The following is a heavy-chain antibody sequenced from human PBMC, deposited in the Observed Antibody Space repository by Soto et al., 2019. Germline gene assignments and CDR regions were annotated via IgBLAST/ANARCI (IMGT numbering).Heavy chain of an antibody. Sequence: EVQLLESGGGLRQPGGSLRLSCAAAGFPFRTHAMTWVRQTPAKGLEWISTISGSGAATYYADSVRGRFTISRDNTENTLFLQMNSLRAEDSAMYFCTKGRRGAWVHDFFDVWGQGTPVTVSS. D-gene: IGHD2-21*02. CDR2: ISGSGAAT. J-gene: IGHJ3*01. CDR3: TKGRRGAWVHDFFDV. CDR1: GFPFRTHA. V-gene: IGHV3-23*01.